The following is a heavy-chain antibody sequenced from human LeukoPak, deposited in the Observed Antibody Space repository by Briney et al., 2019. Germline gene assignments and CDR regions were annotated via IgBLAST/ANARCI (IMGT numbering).Heavy chain of an antibody. CDR2: ISYDGSNK. CDR3: GKGSNSYNMDV. J-gene: IGHJ6*03. V-gene: IGHV3-30*04. Sequence: GGSLRLSCAASGLIFSNYAMHWVRQAPGKGLEWVALISYDGSNKYYADSVKGRFTISRDNSKNTLYLQMNSLRAEDTAVYYCGKGSNSYNMDVWGKGTTVTISS. CDR1: GLIFSNYA.